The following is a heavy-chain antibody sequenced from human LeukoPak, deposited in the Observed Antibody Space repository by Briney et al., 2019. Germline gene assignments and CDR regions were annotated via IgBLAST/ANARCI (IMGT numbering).Heavy chain of an antibody. D-gene: IGHD3-22*01. Sequence: PSETLSLTCTVSGGSISNSGYYWGWIRQPPGKGLEWIGSIYYSGSTYYNPSLKSRVTISVDTSKNHFSLKLSSVTAADTAVYYCARGDYSYYYDSSGYFFKRNGPREAYYFDYWGQGTLVTVSS. CDR1: GGSISNSGYY. J-gene: IGHJ4*02. CDR3: ARGDYSYYYDSSGYFFKRNGPREAYYFDY. CDR2: IYYSGST. V-gene: IGHV4-39*02.